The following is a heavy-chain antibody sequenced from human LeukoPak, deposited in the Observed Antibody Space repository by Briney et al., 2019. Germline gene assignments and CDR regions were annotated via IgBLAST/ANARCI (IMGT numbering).Heavy chain of an antibody. CDR2: INPSGGST. CDR1: GYTFTSYY. Sequence: ASVKVSCKASGYTFTSYYMHWVRQAPGQGLEWMGIINPSGGSTSYAQKFQGRVTMTRDMSTSTVYMELSSLRSEDTAVYYCARDSYVAPRSLREAYYFDYWGQGTLVTVSS. V-gene: IGHV1-46*01. CDR3: ARDSYVAPRSLREAYYFDY. D-gene: IGHD2-21*01. J-gene: IGHJ4*02.